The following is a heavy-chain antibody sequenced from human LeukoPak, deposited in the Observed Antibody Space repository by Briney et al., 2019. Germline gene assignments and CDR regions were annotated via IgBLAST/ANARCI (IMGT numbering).Heavy chain of an antibody. Sequence: PGGSLRLSCAASGFMFSNYAMSWVRQSPGKGLEWVSGISGSGGSTYFADSVKGRFTISRDNSKNTLYLPLNSLRADDTAVYYCAKDENPVVPAAIGNWFDPWGQGTLVTIS. J-gene: IGHJ5*02. CDR1: GFMFSNYA. V-gene: IGHV3-23*01. D-gene: IGHD2-2*01. CDR3: AKDENPVVPAAIGNWFDP. CDR2: ISGSGGST.